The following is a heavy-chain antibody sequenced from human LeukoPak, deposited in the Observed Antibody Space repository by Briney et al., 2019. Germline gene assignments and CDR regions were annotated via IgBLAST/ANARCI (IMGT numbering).Heavy chain of an antibody. J-gene: IGHJ3*02. CDR3: AREGTLWFGELLSRQTDAFDI. Sequence: TGGSLRLSCAASGFTFSSYWMSWVRQAPGKGLEWVANIKQDGSEKYYVDSVKGRFTISRDNAKNSLYLQMNSLRAEDTAVYYCAREGTLWFGELLSRQTDAFDIWGQGTMVTVSS. CDR1: GFTFSSYW. CDR2: IKQDGSEK. D-gene: IGHD3-10*01. V-gene: IGHV3-7*01.